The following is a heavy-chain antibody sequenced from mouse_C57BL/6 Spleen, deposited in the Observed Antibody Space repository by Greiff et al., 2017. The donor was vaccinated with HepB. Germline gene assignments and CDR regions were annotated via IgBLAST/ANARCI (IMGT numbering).Heavy chain of an antibody. V-gene: IGHV5-17*01. CDR2: ISSGSSTI. CDR1: GFTFSDYG. Sequence: EVQLVESGGGLVKPGGSLKLSCAASGFTFSDYGMHWVRQAPEKGLEWVAYISSGSSTIYYADTVKGRFTISRDNAKNTLFLQMTSLRSEDTAMYYCARDSHYAMDYWGQGTSVTVSS. J-gene: IGHJ4*01. CDR3: ARDSHYAMDY.